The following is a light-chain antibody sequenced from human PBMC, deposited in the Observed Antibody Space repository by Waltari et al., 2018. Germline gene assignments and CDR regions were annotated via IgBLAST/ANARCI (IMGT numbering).Light chain of an antibody. CDR2: NPN. Sequence: QSVLTQPPSASGTPGQRVTISCSGTSSNTGSPYVFWYPHLPGTAPKLLIYNPNQRPSGVPDRFSGTKFPASASLTISGLQPDDEATYYCAVWDSDLNALLFGGGTALTVL. J-gene: IGLJ2*01. CDR1: SSNTGSPY. CDR3: AVWDSDLNALL. V-gene: IGLV1-44*01.